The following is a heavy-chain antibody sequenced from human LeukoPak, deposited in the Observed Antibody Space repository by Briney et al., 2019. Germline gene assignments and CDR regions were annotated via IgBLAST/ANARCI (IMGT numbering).Heavy chain of an antibody. CDR3: ARGGDSSGYYYPVLDY. J-gene: IGHJ4*02. CDR2: IYYSGST. CDR1: GGSISSYY. V-gene: IGHV4-59*01. Sequence: SETLPLTCTVSGGSISSYYWSWIRQPPGKGLEWIGYIYYSGSTKYNPSLKSRVTISVDTSKNQFSLILSSVTAADTAVYYCARGGDSSGYYYPVLDYWGQGTLVTVSS. D-gene: IGHD3-22*01.